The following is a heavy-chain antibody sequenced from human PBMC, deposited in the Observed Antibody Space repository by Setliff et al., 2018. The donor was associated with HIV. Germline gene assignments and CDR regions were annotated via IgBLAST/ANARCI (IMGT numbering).Heavy chain of an antibody. CDR3: ALDPGYRRDY. D-gene: IGHD5-12*01. CDR1: GGSISEYY. V-gene: IGHV4-59*08. J-gene: IGHJ4*02. Sequence: PSETPSLTCTVSGGSISEYYWSWIRQPPGKGLEWIGYIDYSGSTNYNASLKSRVTMSVDTSKNQFSLNLSSVTAADTAVYYCALDPGYRRDYWGQGTPVTVSS. CDR2: IDYSGST.